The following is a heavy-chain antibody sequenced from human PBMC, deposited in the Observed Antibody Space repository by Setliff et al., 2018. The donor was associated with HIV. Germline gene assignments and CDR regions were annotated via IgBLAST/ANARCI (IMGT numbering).Heavy chain of an antibody. CDR2: IYANGNT. Sequence: PSETLSLTCTVSGGSINSGSYYWNWIRQPAGKGLEWIGHIYANGNTDYNPSLKSRVTISEDTSKNQFSLKVNSVTAADTAMYFCARPRRVRSRAWYWFDIWGQGTLVTVSS. D-gene: IGHD6-19*01. J-gene: IGHJ5*02. CDR3: ARPRRVRSRAWYWFDI. V-gene: IGHV4-61*09. CDR1: GGSINSGSYY.